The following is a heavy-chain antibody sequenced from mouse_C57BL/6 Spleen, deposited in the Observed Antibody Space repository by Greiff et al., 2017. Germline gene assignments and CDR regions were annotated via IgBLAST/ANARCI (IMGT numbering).Heavy chain of an antibody. J-gene: IGHJ3*01. CDR2: IWSDGST. CDR3: ARQYDYDVGSLTY. CDR1: GFSLTSYG. Sequence: QVQLQQSGPGLVAPSQSLSITCTVSGFSLTSYGVHWVRQPPGKGLEWLVVIWSDGSTTYNSALKSRLSISKDNSKSQVFLKMNSLQTDDTAMYYCARQYDYDVGSLTYWGQGTLVTVSA. D-gene: IGHD2-4*01. V-gene: IGHV2-6-1*01.